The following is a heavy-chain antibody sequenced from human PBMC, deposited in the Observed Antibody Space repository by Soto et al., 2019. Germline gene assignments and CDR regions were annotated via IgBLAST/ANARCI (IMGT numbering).Heavy chain of an antibody. CDR3: ARTHSGSYYSVFNY. CDR2: IYRSGTT. Sequence: PSQTLALTCVVETFSISSGYYWGCIRQSPGKGLEWIASIYRSGTTSYNPSRKSRVTISVDPSKNQFSLMLTAVAAAGTAVYYCARTHSGSYYSVFNYWGRGSMVTVSS. V-gene: IGHV4-38-2*01. J-gene: IGHJ4*02. D-gene: IGHD1-26*01. CDR1: TFSISSGYY.